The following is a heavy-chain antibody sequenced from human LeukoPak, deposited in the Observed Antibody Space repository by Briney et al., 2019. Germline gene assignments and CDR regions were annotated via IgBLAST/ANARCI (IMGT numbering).Heavy chain of an antibody. D-gene: IGHD3-3*01. Sequence: SETLSLTCTVSGGSISSYYWSWIRQPPGKGLEWIGYIYYSGSTNYNPSLKSRVTISVDTSKNQFSLKLSSVTAADTAVYYCARGITIFGVAHAEDYYYMDVWGKGTTVTVSS. J-gene: IGHJ6*03. CDR2: IYYSGST. CDR3: ARGITIFGVAHAEDYYYMDV. CDR1: GGSISSYY. V-gene: IGHV4-59*01.